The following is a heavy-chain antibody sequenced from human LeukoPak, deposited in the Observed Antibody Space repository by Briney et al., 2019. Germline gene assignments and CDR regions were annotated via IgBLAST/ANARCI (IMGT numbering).Heavy chain of an antibody. J-gene: IGHJ6*03. CDR1: GYTFTSYG. V-gene: IGHV1-18*01. CDR3: ARADLYDYVWGYYVDV. D-gene: IGHD3-16*01. CDR2: ISAYNGNT. Sequence: ASVTVSCKASGYTFTSYGISWVRQAPGQGLEWMGWISAYNGNTNYAQKLQGRVTMTTDTSTSTAYMELRSLRSDDTAVYYCARADLYDYVWGYYVDVWGKGTTVTVSS.